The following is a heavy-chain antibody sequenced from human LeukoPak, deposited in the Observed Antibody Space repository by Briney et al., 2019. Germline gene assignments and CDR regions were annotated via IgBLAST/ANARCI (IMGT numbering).Heavy chain of an antibody. Sequence: GGSLRLSCAASGFTFSSYGMHWVRQAPGKGLEWVAFTRNDGSNKNYADSVKGRFTISRDNSKNTLYLQMNSLRVEDTAVYYCAKDRAPIWFGESIEPFDYWGQGTLVTVSS. CDR2: TRNDGSNK. J-gene: IGHJ4*02. CDR3: AKDRAPIWFGESIEPFDY. D-gene: IGHD3-10*01. V-gene: IGHV3-30*02. CDR1: GFTFSSYG.